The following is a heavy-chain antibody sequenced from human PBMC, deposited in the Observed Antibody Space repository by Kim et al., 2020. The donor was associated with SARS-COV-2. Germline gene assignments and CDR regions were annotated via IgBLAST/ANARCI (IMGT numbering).Heavy chain of an antibody. CDR1: GYTFTSYY. CDR3: TLVEGGWGVT. V-gene: IGHV1-46*03. D-gene: IGHD3-10*01. Sequence: ASVKVSCKASGYTFTSYYIHWVRQAPGQGPEWMGLIIPSGGQTHFEQRFQGRVTVTRDTSTNTVFMELTRLTSDDSAMYYCTLVEGGWGVTWGQGTLISVSS. J-gene: IGHJ5*01. CDR2: IIPSGGQT.